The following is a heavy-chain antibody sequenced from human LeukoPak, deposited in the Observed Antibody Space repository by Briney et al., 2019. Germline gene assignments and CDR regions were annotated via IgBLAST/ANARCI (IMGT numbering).Heavy chain of an antibody. CDR3: ARGGFQSDY. CDR1: GGSMTSYY. V-gene: IGHV4-59*01. J-gene: IGHJ4*02. D-gene: IGHD2-21*01. Sequence: SETLSLTCTVSGGSMTSYYWSWIRQPPGKGLEWIGYIYYSGCTKYNPSLKSRVTISVDTSKNQFSLKLNSMTTADTAVYYCARGGFQSDYWGQGTLVTVSS. CDR2: IYYSGCT.